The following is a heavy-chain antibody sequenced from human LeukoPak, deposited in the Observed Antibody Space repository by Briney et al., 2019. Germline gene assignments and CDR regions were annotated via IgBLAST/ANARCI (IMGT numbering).Heavy chain of an antibody. Sequence: PGGSLRLSCAASGFTFSSYAMHWVRQAPGKGLEYVSAITGNGDSTYYANSVKGRFTISRDNSKNTLYLQMGSLRVEDMAVYYCARGGGYRGYGQDYWGQGTLVTVSS. CDR1: GFTFSSYA. J-gene: IGHJ4*02. D-gene: IGHD5-12*01. CDR3: ARGGGYRGYGQDY. V-gene: IGHV3-64*01. CDR2: ITGNGDST.